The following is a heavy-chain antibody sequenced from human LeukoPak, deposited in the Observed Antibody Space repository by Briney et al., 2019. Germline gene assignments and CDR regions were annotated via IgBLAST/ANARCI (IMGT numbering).Heavy chain of an antibody. Sequence: PSETLSLTCTVSGVSISSGGYYWSWIRQPPGKGLEWIGYIYHSGSTYYNPSLKSRVTISVDRSKNQFSLKLSSVTAADTAVYYCARSPQLLAWYYYYYMDVWGKGTTATVSS. V-gene: IGHV4-30-2*01. CDR3: ARSPQLLAWYYYYYMDV. J-gene: IGHJ6*03. CDR2: IYHSGST. CDR1: GVSISSGGYY. D-gene: IGHD4-23*01.